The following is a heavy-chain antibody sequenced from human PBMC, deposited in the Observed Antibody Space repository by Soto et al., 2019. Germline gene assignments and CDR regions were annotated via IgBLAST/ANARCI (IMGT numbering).Heavy chain of an antibody. V-gene: IGHV3-23*01. CDR3: TKDIGKGVGAFDL. CDR2: VSASGRQT. CDR1: AFSFSSYP. J-gene: IGHJ3*01. D-gene: IGHD1-26*01. Sequence: QLLESGGGLVQPGGSLRLSCAAAAFSFSSYPMNWVRQAPGKGLEWISIVSASGRQTYYADSVKGRFTISRDNSKNTRYLEVNRRRDDDTAVYYCTKDIGKGVGAFDLWGHGAQVIVSS.